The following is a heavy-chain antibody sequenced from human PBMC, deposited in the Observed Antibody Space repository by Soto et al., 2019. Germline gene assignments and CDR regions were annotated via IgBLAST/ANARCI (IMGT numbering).Heavy chain of an antibody. D-gene: IGHD2-21*02. CDR1: GFTFSSYG. CDR3: AKSPGGNSPYNDGYFDY. J-gene: IGHJ4*02. CDR2: ISYDGSNK. Sequence: PGGSLRLSCAASGFTFSSYGMHWVRQAPGKGLEWVAVISYDGSNKYYADSVKGRFTISRDNSKNTLYLQMNSLRAEDTAVYYCAKSPGGNSPYNDGYFDYWGQGTLVTVSS. V-gene: IGHV3-30*18.